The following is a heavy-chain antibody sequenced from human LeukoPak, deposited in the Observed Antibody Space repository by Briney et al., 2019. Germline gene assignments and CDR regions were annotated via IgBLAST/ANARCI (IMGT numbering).Heavy chain of an antibody. CDR1: GGTFSSYA. Sequence: SVTVSCKASGGTFSSYAISWVRQAPGQGLEWMGGIIPIFGTANYAQKFQGRVTITTDESTSTAYMELSSLRSEDTAVYYCARGQGSPREPFDYWGQGTLVIVSS. J-gene: IGHJ4*02. V-gene: IGHV1-69*05. CDR2: IIPIFGTA. D-gene: IGHD1-14*01. CDR3: ARGQGSPREPFDY.